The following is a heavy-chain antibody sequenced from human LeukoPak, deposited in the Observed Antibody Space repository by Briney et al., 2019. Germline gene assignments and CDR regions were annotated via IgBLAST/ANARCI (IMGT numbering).Heavy chain of an antibody. CDR2: IRHDGSEK. CDR1: GFNFKKYW. CDR3: ARDVEGYDFWSGYPPHDY. V-gene: IGHV3-7*01. D-gene: IGHD3-3*01. Sequence: GGSLRLSCAASGFNFKKYWMNWVRQAPGKGLEWVANIRHDGSEKDYVDSVKGRFTISRDNAKNSLYLQMNRLRAEDTAVYYCARDVEGYDFWSGYPPHDYWCQGTLVTVSS. J-gene: IGHJ4*02.